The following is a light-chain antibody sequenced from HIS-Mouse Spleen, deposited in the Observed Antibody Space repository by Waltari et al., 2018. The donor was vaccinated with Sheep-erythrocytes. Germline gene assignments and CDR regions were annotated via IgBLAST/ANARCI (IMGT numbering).Light chain of an antibody. CDR1: SRDVGGYTY. Sequence: QSALTPPPSASGSPGPSVTLSCPATSRDVGGYTYVSWYQQHPGKAPKPMIYEVSKRPSGVPDRCSGSKSGNTAALTVAGLQAEDEADDYCSSYAGSNNWVFGGGTKRTVL. CDR3: SSYAGSNNWV. J-gene: IGLJ3*02. CDR2: EVS. V-gene: IGLV2-8*01.